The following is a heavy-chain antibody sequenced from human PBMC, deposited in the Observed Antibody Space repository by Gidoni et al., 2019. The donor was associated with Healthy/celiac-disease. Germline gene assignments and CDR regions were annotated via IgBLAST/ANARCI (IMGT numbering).Heavy chain of an antibody. V-gene: IGHV3-64D*06. J-gene: IGHJ4*02. D-gene: IGHD3-9*01. CDR1: GFTFSRYA. CDR3: VKGKLRYFDWSWGNFDY. Sequence: EVQLVESGGGLVQPGGSLRLSCSASGFTFSRYAMHWVRQAPGKGLEYVSAISSNGGSTYYADSVKGRFTISRDNSKNTLYLQMSSLRAEDTAVYYCVKGKLRYFDWSWGNFDYWGQGTLVTVSS. CDR2: ISSNGGST.